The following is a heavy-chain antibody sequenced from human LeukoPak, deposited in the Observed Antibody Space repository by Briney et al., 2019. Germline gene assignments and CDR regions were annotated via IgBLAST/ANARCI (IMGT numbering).Heavy chain of an antibody. J-gene: IGHJ3*02. CDR2: ISSSGGST. D-gene: IGHD3-10*01. V-gene: IGHV3-23*01. Sequence: GGSLRLSCAASGFTFNSYGIHWVRQAPGKGLEWVSAISSSGGSTYYADSVKGRFTISRDNAKNTLYLQMNSLRAEDTAVYYCARESGFRGDAFDIWGQGTMVTVSS. CDR3: ARESGFRGDAFDI. CDR1: GFTFNSYG.